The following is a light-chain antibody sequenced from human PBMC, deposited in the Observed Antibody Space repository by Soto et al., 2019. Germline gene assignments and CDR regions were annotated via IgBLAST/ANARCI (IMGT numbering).Light chain of an antibody. CDR3: QQYNSYSWT. J-gene: IGKJ1*01. CDR2: KAS. V-gene: IGKV1-5*03. CDR1: QSISNW. Sequence: DIQMTQSPSTLSASVGDRVTITCRASQSISNWLAWYQQRPGKAPRLLIYKASNLESGVPLRFSGSGSGTEFTLIITSLQPDDSATYYCQQYNSYSWTFGQGTKVDIK.